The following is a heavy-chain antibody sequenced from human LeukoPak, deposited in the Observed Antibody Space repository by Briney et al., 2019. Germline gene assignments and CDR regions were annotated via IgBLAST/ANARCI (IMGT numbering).Heavy chain of an antibody. D-gene: IGHD6-13*01. CDR2: ISGSGGST. J-gene: IGHJ4*02. CDR3: AKDLRKYSSSWYNDY. V-gene: IGHV3-23*01. Sequence: PGGSLRLSCAASGFTFSSYAMSWVRQAPGKGLEWVSAISGSGGSTYYADSVKGRLTISRDNSKNTLYLQMNSLRAEDTAVYYCAKDLRKYSSSWYNDYWGQGTLVTVSS. CDR1: GFTFSSYA.